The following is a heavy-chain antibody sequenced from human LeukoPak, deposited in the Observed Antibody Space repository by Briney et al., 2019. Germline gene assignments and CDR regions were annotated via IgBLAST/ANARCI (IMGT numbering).Heavy chain of an antibody. CDR1: RYTFTSYG. D-gene: IGHD3-22*01. Sequence: ASVKVSCKASRYTFTSYGISWVRQAPGQGLEWMGWISAYNGNTNYAQKLQGRVTMTTDTSTSTAYMELRSLRSDDTAVYYCARVEWDYYDSSGYYFDYWGQGTLVTVSS. V-gene: IGHV1-18*01. CDR3: ARVEWDYYDSSGYYFDY. CDR2: ISAYNGNT. J-gene: IGHJ4*02.